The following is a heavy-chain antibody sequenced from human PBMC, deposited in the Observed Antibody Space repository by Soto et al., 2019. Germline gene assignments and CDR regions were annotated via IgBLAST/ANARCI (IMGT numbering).Heavy chain of an antibody. D-gene: IGHD3-16*01. Sequence: EVQLLESGGGLVQPVGSLSLSCAAAGFTFSTYAMNWVRQAPGKWLEWVAGISDRGGLTYYADSVKGRFTISRDNSKNTLFLQMTSLGVEDTAIYYCAKVWIIRATNVGVSGLPYWCQGPMVTVSS. CDR3: AKVWIIRATNVGVSGLPY. V-gene: IGHV3-23*01. CDR1: GFTFSTYA. CDR2: ISDRGGLT. J-gene: IGHJ4*02.